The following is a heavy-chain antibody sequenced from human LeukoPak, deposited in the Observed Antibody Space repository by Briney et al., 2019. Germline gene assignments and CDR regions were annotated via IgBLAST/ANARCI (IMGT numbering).Heavy chain of an antibody. CDR1: GFTVSSNY. CDR2: IYSGGST. Sequence: GGSLRLSCAASGFTVSSNYMSWVRQAPGKGLKWGTVIYSGGSTYYADSVKGRFIICRDNSKNTLYLKMNSLRAEDTAVYYCARGYRITIFGVVIPRFDYWGQGTLVTVSS. V-gene: IGHV3-53*01. D-gene: IGHD3-3*01. J-gene: IGHJ4*02. CDR3: ARGYRITIFGVVIPRFDY.